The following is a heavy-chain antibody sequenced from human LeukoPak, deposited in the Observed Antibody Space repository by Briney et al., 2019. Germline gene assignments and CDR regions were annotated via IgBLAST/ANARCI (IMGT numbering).Heavy chain of an antibody. J-gene: IGHJ1*01. CDR2: ISAYNGNT. CDR1: GYTFTSYG. Sequence: RASVKVSCKASGYTFTSYGISWVRQAPGQGLEWMGWISAYNGNTNYAQKPQGRVTMTTDTSTSTAYMELRSLRSDDTAVYYCARAGLVEMATDFQHWGQGTLVTVSS. V-gene: IGHV1-18*01. D-gene: IGHD5-24*01. CDR3: ARAGLVEMATDFQH.